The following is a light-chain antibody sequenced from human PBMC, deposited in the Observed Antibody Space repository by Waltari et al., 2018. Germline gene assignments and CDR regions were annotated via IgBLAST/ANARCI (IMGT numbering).Light chain of an antibody. CDR1: QNINIF. Sequence: DIQMTQSPSSLSASVGDRITITCRASQNINIFLSWYQQRPGRAPRLLIYVASSLHSGVPSRFSGSGSGTDFTLTIASLQPEDFATYYCQQSDTFFALTFGGGTKVEI. J-gene: IGKJ4*01. V-gene: IGKV1-39*01. CDR3: QQSDTFFALT. CDR2: VAS.